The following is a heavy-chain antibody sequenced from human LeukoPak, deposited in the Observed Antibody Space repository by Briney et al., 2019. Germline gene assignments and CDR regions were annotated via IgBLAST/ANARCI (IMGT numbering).Heavy chain of an antibody. J-gene: IGHJ4*02. D-gene: IGHD5-18*01. V-gene: IGHV4-39*01. CDR3: ATGRGYSYI. Sequence: SETLSLTYTVSGGSISSSSYYWGWIRQPPGKGLEWIGSICYSGSTYYNPSLKSRVTISVDTSKNQFSLKLSSVTAADTAVYYCATGRGYSYIWGQGTLVTVSS. CDR2: ICYSGST. CDR1: GGSISSSSYY.